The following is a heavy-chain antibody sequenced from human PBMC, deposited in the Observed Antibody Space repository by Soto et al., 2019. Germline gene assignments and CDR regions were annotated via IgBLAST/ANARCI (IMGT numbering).Heavy chain of an antibody. CDR2: TYYRSRWYN. CDR1: GDSVSGDSAA. Sequence: QVQLQESGPGLVKPSQTLSVSCAISGDSVSGDSAAWNWVRLSPSRGLEWLARTYYRSRWYNDYAVSVRSRITVNADTSKNQFSLQLTSVTPDDTAIYFCAGTTSHHWLYMDVWGRGTTVTVSS. CDR3: AGTTSHHWLYMDV. D-gene: IGHD1-1*01. V-gene: IGHV6-1*01. J-gene: IGHJ6*03.